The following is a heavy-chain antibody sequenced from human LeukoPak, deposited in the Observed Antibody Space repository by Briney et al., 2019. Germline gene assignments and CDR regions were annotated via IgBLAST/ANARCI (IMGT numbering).Heavy chain of an antibody. V-gene: IGHV4-39*01. CDR2: IYYSGST. Sequence: KTSETLPLTCTVSGGSISSSSYYWGWIRQPPGKGLEWIGSIYYSGSTYYNPSLKSRVTISVDTSKNQFSLKLSSVTAADTAVYYCARHAEGYCSGGSCYGVPNWFDPWGQGTLVTVSS. CDR1: GGSISSSSYY. CDR3: ARHAEGYCSGGSCYGVPNWFDP. J-gene: IGHJ5*02. D-gene: IGHD2-15*01.